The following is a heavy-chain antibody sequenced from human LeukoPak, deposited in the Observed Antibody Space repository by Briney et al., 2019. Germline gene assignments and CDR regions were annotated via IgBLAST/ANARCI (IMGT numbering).Heavy chain of an antibody. CDR2: IYYSGST. CDR1: GGSFSGYY. J-gene: IGHJ4*02. CDR3: ARRRYSDY. V-gene: IGHV4-59*01. Sequence: SETLSLTCAVYGGSFSGYYWSWIRQPPGKGLEWIGYIYYSGSTNYNPSLKSRVTISVDTSKDQFSLKLSSVTAADTAVYYCARRRYSDYWGQGTLVTVSS. D-gene: IGHD3-10*01.